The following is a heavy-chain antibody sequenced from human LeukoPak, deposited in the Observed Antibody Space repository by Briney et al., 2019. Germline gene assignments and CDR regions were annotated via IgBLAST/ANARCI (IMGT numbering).Heavy chain of an antibody. CDR2: FDPEDGET. CDR1: GYTLTELS. Sequence: ASVKVSCKVSGYTLTELSMHWVRQAPGKGPEWMGGFDPEDGETIYAQKFQGRVTMTEDTSTDTAYMELSSLRSEDTAVYYCATGAYSSSWYHFDYWGQGTLVTVSS. V-gene: IGHV1-24*01. D-gene: IGHD6-13*01. CDR3: ATGAYSSSWYHFDY. J-gene: IGHJ4*02.